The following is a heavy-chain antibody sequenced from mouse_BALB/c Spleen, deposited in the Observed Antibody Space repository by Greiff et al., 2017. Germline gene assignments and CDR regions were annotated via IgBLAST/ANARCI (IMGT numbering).Heavy chain of an antibody. CDR1: GYTFTSYT. CDR2: INPSSGYT. D-gene: IGHD3-3*01. J-gene: IGHJ3*01. CDR3: ARLQLTLFAY. Sequence: QVQLQQSAAELARPGASVKMSCKASGYTFTSYTMHWVKQRPGQGLEWIGYINPSSGYTEYNQKFKDKTTLTADKSSSTAYMQLSSLTSEDSAVYYCARLQLTLFAYWGQGTLVTVSA. V-gene: IGHV1-4*02.